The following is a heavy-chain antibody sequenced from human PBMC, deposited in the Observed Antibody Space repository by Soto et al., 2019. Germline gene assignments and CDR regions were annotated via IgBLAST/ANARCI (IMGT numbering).Heavy chain of an antibody. Sequence: EVQLVESGGGLVQPGGSLKLSCAASGFTFSGSAMHWVRQPSGKGLEWVGRIRNKANSYGTTYAASVKGRFTISRDDSKNTAYLQMNSLQTEDTAVYYCTRQTGPCGNSPFDSWGQGTLVTVSS. J-gene: IGHJ4*02. D-gene: IGHD2-21*01. CDR2: IRNKANSYGT. V-gene: IGHV3-73*02. CDR1: GFTFSGSA. CDR3: TRQTGPCGNSPFDS.